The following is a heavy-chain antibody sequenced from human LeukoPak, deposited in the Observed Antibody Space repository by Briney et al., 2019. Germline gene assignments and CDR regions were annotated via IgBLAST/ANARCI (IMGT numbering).Heavy chain of an antibody. CDR2: IYHSGST. D-gene: IGHD6-13*01. V-gene: IGHV4-38-2*01. J-gene: IGHJ4*02. CDR3: ARGSIAARD. CDR1: GYSISSGYY. Sequence: SETLSHTCAVSGYSISSGYYWGWIRQPPGKGLEWIGSIYHSGSTYYNPSLKSRVTISVDTSKNQFSLKLSSVTAADTAVYYCARGSIAARDWGQGTLVTVSS.